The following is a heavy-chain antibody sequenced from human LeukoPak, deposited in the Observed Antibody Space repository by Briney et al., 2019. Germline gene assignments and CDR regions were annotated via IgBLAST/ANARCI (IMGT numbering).Heavy chain of an antibody. V-gene: IGHV3-23*01. CDR1: GFTFSSYA. Sequence: GGSLRLSCAASGFTFSSYAMSWVRQAPGKGLEWVSAISGSGGSTYYADSVKGRFTISRDNSKNTLYLQMNSLRAEDTAVYYCRGGGIDFEQIAVAGQKYYYYGMDVWGQGTTVTVSS. CDR2: ISGSGGST. CDR3: RGGGIDFEQIAVAGQKYYYYGMDV. J-gene: IGHJ6*02. D-gene: IGHD6-19*01.